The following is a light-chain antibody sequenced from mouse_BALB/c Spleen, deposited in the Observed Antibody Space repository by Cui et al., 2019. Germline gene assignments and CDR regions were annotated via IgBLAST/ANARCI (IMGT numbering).Light chain of an antibody. CDR3: QQYSKLPYT. CDR1: QGISNY. Sequence: DIQMTQTTSSLSASLGDRVTISCSASQGISNYLNWYQQKPDGTVILLIYYTSSLHSGVPSRFSGSGSGTDYSLTISNLEPEDIATYYCQQYSKLPYTFGGGTKLEI. CDR2: YTS. J-gene: IGKJ2*01. V-gene: IGKV10-94*01.